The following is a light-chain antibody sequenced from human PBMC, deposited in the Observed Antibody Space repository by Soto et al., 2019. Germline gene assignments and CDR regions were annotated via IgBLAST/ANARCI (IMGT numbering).Light chain of an antibody. Sequence: EIVLTQSPGTLSLSPGERVTLSCRASQSVSSSYLAWYQQKPGQAPSLLIYGASSRATGIPDRFSGSGSGTDFTLTISRLVPEDFAVYYCQQYGSSPWTFGQGTKVDIK. CDR2: GAS. J-gene: IGKJ1*01. V-gene: IGKV3-20*01. CDR1: QSVSSSY. CDR3: QQYGSSPWT.